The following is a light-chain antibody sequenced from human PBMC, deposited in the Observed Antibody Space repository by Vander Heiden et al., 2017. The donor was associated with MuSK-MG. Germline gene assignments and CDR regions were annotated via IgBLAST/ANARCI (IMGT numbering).Light chain of an antibody. V-gene: IGLV2-14*01. CDR1: SSDVGGYNY. CDR2: AVS. J-gene: IGLJ1*01. Sequence: QSALTQPASVSGSPGQSITFSCTGTSSDVGGYNYVSWDQELPGKSPKLMIYAVSNRPAGVSNRFSGSKSGNTASLTIPGLQAEDEADYYCCSDTSSNTYVFGAGTKVTVL. CDR3: CSDTSSNTYV.